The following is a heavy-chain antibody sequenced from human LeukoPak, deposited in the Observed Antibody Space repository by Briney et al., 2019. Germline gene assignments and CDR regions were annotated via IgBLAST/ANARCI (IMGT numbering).Heavy chain of an antibody. V-gene: IGHV4-39*01. J-gene: IGHJ4*02. CDR3: ARHLGYYYGSGSYSSNPFDY. D-gene: IGHD3-10*01. CDR1: GGSISSSSYY. CDR2: IYYSGST. Sequence: SETLSLTCTVSGGSISSSSYYWGWIRQPPGKGLEWVGSIYYSGSTYYNPSLKSRVTISVDTSKNQFSLKLSSVTAADTAVYYCARHLGYYYGSGSYSSNPFDYWGQGTLVTVSS.